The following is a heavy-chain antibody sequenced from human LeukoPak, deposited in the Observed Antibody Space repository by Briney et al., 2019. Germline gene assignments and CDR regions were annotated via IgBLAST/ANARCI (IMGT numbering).Heavy chain of an antibody. V-gene: IGHV3-74*03. J-gene: IGHJ4*02. D-gene: IGHD6-13*01. CDR1: GFTFSSYW. CDR2: IKSDGSST. CDR3: ARDSSSWYSYY. Sequence: GGSLRLSCAASGFTFSSYWMHWVRQAPGKGLVWVSCIKSDGSSTTYADSVKGRFTISRDNAKNTLHLQMNSLRAEDTAVYYCARDSSSWYSYYWGQGTLVTVSS.